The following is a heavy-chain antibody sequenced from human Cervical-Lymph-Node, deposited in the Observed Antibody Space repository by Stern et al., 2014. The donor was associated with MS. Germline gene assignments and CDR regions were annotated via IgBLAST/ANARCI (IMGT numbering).Heavy chain of an antibody. Sequence: VQLVQSGPEVKKPGASVKVSCTASGYTFSRYGIGWVRQAPGQGLEWMGWISGQNGNTNYAEKWQDRVTVTTDTSTNTAYMEVRSLTSDDTAVYFCARDAGGYFYAMDVWGQGTTVIVS. CDR3: ARDAGGYFYAMDV. CDR1: GYTFSRYG. CDR2: ISGQNGNT. V-gene: IGHV1-18*01. J-gene: IGHJ6*02. D-gene: IGHD3-10*01.